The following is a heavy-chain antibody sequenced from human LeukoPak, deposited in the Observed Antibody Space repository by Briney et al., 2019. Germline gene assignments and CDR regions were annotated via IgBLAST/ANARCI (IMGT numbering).Heavy chain of an antibody. Sequence: SETLSLTCTVSGGSISSYYWSWIRQPPGKGLEWIGYIYYSGSTNYNPSLKSRVTISVDTSKNQSSLKLSSVTAADTAVYYCARSQTYYDFWSGYYTAQYYYYGMGVWGQGTTVTVSS. CDR2: IYYSGST. CDR3: ARSQTYYDFWSGYYTAQYYYYGMGV. D-gene: IGHD3-3*01. J-gene: IGHJ6*02. CDR1: GGSISSYY. V-gene: IGHV4-59*08.